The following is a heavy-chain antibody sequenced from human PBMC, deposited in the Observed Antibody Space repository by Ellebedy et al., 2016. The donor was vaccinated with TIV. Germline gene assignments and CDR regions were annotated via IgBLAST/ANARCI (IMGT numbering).Heavy chain of an antibody. Sequence: ASVKVSXKASGYTFTSYYMHWVRQAPGQGLEWMGIINPSGGSTSYAQKFQGRVTMTRDTSASTAYMELSSLRSEDTAVYYCASSRDYYGSGSYYSDYYYYGMDVWGQGTTVTVSS. V-gene: IGHV1-46*01. D-gene: IGHD3-10*01. CDR2: INPSGGST. CDR3: ASSRDYYGSGSYYSDYYYYGMDV. J-gene: IGHJ6*02. CDR1: GYTFTSYY.